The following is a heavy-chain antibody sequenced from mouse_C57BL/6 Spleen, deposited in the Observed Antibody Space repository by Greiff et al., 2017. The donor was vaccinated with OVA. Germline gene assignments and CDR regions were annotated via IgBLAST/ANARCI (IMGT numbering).Heavy chain of an antibody. Sequence: EVKLMESEGGLVQPGSSMKLSCTASGFTFSDYYMAWVRQVPEKGLEWVANINYDGSSTYYLDSLKSRFIISRDNAKNILYLQMSSMKSEDTATNYCAREGYGSSPDYWGQGTTLTVSA. D-gene: IGHD1-1*01. CDR3: AREGYGSSPDY. CDR2: INYDGSST. J-gene: IGHJ2*01. CDR1: GFTFSDYY. V-gene: IGHV5-16*01.